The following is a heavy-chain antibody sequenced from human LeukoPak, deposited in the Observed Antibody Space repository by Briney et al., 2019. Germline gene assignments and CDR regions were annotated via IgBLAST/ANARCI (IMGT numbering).Heavy chain of an antibody. Sequence: GGSLRLSCAASGFTFSSYSMNWVRQAPGKGLEWVSSISSSSSYIYYADSVKGRFTISRDNAKNSLYLQMNSLRAEDTAVYYCAKDLLEYQNYYFDYWGQGTLVTVSS. V-gene: IGHV3-21*04. CDR2: ISSSSSYI. J-gene: IGHJ4*02. CDR3: AKDLLEYQNYYFDY. CDR1: GFTFSSYS. D-gene: IGHD2-2*01.